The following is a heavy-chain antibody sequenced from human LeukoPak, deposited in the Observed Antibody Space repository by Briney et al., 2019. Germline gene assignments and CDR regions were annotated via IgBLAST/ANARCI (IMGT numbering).Heavy chain of an antibody. Sequence: GGSLRLSCAASGFSFSSYSMNWVRQAPGKGLEWVSSISSSSSYIYYADSVKGRFTISRDNAKNSLYLQMNSLRAEDTAVYYCARANDNYYYYYMDVWGKGTTVTISS. V-gene: IGHV3-21*01. CDR2: ISSSSSYI. CDR3: ARANDNYYYYYMDV. CDR1: GFSFSSYS. D-gene: IGHD3-9*01. J-gene: IGHJ6*03.